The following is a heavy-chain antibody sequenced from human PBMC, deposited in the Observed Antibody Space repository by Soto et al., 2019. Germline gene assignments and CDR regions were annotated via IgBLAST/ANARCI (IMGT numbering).Heavy chain of an antibody. Sequence: GGSLRLSCVGSGFAFSDYSMSWVRQAPGKGLEWVSYISSSSTIYYADSVKGRYTISRDNAKNSLYLQMNSLRDEDAAVYFCARVSVVTARRFDSWGQGALVTVSS. CDR3: ARVSVVTARRFDS. CDR2: ISSSSTI. J-gene: IGHJ4*02. V-gene: IGHV3-48*02. D-gene: IGHD2-21*02. CDR1: GFAFSDYS.